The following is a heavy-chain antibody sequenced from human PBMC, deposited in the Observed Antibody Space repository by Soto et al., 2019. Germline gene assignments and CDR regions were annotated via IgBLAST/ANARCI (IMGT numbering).Heavy chain of an antibody. CDR3: ARDGLGLDY. V-gene: IGHV3-21*01. CDR1: GFTFSSYN. D-gene: IGHD6-19*01. J-gene: IGHJ4*02. Sequence: EVQLVESGGGLVKPGGSLRLSCAASGFTFSSYNMNWVRQAPGKGLEWVSSISTSSSYIYYADSVKGRFTISRDNAKNSPYLQVNSLRAEDTAVYYCARDGLGLDYWGQGTLVTVSS. CDR2: ISTSSSYI.